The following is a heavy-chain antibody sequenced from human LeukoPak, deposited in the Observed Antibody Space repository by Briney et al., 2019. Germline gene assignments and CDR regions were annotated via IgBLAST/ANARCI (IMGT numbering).Heavy chain of an antibody. J-gene: IGHJ4*02. Sequence: SGPYAGEPTETLTLTCTFSGFSLSSTEAGVGWIRQPPGKALEWLALIYWDDDKRYSPSLKSKLSIIKDTSKNQVVLTMTNVDPVDTATYYCAHFKLTIFDSWGQGNLVNVSS. CDR1: GFSLSSTEAG. CDR3: AHFKLTIFDS. V-gene: IGHV2-5*02. CDR2: IYWDDDK. D-gene: IGHD3-3*01.